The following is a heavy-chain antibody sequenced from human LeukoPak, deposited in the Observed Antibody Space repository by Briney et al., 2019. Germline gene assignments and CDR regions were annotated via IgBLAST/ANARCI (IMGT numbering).Heavy chain of an antibody. D-gene: IGHD3-3*01. J-gene: IGHJ5*02. CDR2: VDPEDGET. V-gene: IGHV1-69-2*01. CDR3: ATMLSYDFWSLVGVSVP. CDR1: GYTFTDYY. Sequence: GATVKISCKVSGYTFTDYYMHWVQQAPGKGHEWMGLVDPEDGETIYAEKFQGRVTITADTSTDTAYMELSSLRSEDTAVYYCATMLSYDFWSLVGVSVPWGQGTLVTVSS.